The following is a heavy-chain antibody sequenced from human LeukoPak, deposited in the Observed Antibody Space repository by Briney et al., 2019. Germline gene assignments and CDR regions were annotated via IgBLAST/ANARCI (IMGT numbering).Heavy chain of an antibody. D-gene: IGHD3-22*01. J-gene: IGHJ4*02. CDR1: GFTFSSYS. CDR3: ARDAEYYYDSSGYYGY. V-gene: IGHV3-21*01. CDR2: ISSSSSYI. Sequence: GGSLRLSCAASGFTFSSYSMNWVPQAPGKGLEWVSSISSSSSYIYYADSVKGRFTISRDNAKNSLYLQMNSLRAEDTAVYYCARDAEYYYDSSGYYGYWGQGTLVTVSS.